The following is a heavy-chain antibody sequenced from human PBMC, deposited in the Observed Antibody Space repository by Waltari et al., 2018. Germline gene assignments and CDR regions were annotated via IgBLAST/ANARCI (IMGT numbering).Heavy chain of an antibody. V-gene: IGHV1-24*01. CDR1: GYNVTELS. J-gene: IGHJ4*02. Sequence: VQLVQSGAEVKKTGAAVKVSCKVSGYNVTELSMHWGRKAPGKGLEWMGGFDPEDGETIYAQKFQGRVTMTEDTSTDTAYMELSSLRSEDTAVYYCATEDYYDSSCYSYWGQGTLVTVSS. CDR2: FDPEDGET. CDR3: ATEDYYDSSCYSY. D-gene: IGHD3-22*01.